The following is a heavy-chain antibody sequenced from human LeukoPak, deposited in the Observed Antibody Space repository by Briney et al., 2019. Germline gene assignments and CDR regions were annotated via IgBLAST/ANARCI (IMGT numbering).Heavy chain of an antibody. V-gene: IGHV4-4*07. Sequence: PSETLSLTCAVSGGSISSYYWSWIRQPAGKGLEWIGRIYGSGGTNYNSSLKSRVTMSADTSKNQFSLKLSSVTAADTAVYYCAREGITIFGVVIPYYMDVCGKGTTVTVS. D-gene: IGHD3-3*01. CDR2: IYGSGGT. J-gene: IGHJ6*03. CDR3: AREGITIFGVVIPYYMDV. CDR1: GGSISSYY.